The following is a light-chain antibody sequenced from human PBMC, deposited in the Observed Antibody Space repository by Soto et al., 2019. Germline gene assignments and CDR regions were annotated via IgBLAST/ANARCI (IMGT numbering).Light chain of an antibody. CDR1: QSVSSN. Sequence: EIVMTQSPGTLSVSPGERATLSCRASQSVSSNLAWYQQKPGQAPRLLIYGASTRAPGNPARFSGSRSGTEFTPTISRLQSEDFAGYYCQQYNNWPRTVGQGTKVDIK. J-gene: IGKJ1*01. CDR2: GAS. V-gene: IGKV3-15*01. CDR3: QQYNNWPRT.